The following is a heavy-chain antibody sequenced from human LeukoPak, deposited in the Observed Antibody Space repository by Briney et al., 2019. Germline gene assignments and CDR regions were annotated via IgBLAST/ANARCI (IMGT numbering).Heavy chain of an antibody. J-gene: IGHJ3*02. V-gene: IGHV3-7*04. CDR2: IKQDGSEK. Sequence: AGGSLRFSCAASGFTFRSHWMSWVRQAPGKGLQWVASIKQDGSEKLYLDSVRGRFTISRDNAENSLYLQMNSLRDEDTAVYYCARLVGMVTTYDIWGQGTMVTVSS. CDR3: ARLVGMVTTYDI. CDR1: GFTFRSHW. D-gene: IGHD5-24*01.